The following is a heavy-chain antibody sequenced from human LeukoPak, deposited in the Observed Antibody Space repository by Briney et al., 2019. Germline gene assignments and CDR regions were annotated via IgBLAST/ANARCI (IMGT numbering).Heavy chain of an antibody. V-gene: IGHV4-59*01. J-gene: IGHJ5*02. D-gene: IGHD2-21*02. CDR1: GDSISSYY. CDR3: ARGGAGNCGGACYLNRFDP. Sequence: SETLSLTCTVSGDSISSYYWSWIRQPPGKGLEWIGYIYYSGSTKYNPSLKSRVTISVDTPKNQFSLKLNSVTAADTAVYYCARGGAGNCGGACYLNRFDPWGQGTLVTVSS. CDR2: IYYSGST.